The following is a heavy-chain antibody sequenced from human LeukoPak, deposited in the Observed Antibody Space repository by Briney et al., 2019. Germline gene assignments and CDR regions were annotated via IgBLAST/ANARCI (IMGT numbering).Heavy chain of an antibody. J-gene: IGHJ6*03. V-gene: IGHV4-61*01. D-gene: IGHD3-3*01. Sequence: SQTLSLTRTVSGGSISSGSYYWSWIRQPPGKGLEWIGYIYYSGSTNYNPSLKSRVTVSVDTSKNQFSLKLSSVTAADTAVYYCASRLRFLEWSPDSYYYYYMDVWGKGTTVTVSS. CDR3: ASRLRFLEWSPDSYYYYYMDV. CDR2: IYYSGST. CDR1: GGSISSGSYY.